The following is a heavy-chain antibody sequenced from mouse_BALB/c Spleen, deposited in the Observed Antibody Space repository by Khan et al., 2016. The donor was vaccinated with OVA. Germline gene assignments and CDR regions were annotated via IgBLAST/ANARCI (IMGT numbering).Heavy chain of an antibody. CDR3: ARSATLTTVVATDLDY. D-gene: IGHD1-1*01. J-gene: IGHJ2*01. V-gene: IGHV3-2*02. CDR2: ISYSGRT. Sequence: EVQLQESGPGLVKPSQSLSLTCTVTGYSITSDYAWNWIRQFPGNKLEWMGYISYSGRTSYNPSLKSRISITRDTSKNQFFLQLNSVTTEDTATADCARSATLTTVVATDLDYWGQGTTLAVSS. CDR1: GYSITSDYA.